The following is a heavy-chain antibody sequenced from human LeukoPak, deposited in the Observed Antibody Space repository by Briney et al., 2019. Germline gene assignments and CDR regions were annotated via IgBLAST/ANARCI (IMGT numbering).Heavy chain of an antibody. D-gene: IGHD1-1*01. CDR2: IYTSGST. CDR3: ARDNWNDDAFDI. V-gene: IGHV4-4*07. Sequence: SETLSLTCTVSGGSISSYYWSWIRQPAGKGLEWIGRIYTSGSTNYNPSLKSRVTISVDKSKNQFSLKLSSVTAADAAVYYCARDNWNDDAFDIWGQGTMVTVSS. J-gene: IGHJ3*02. CDR1: GGSISSYY.